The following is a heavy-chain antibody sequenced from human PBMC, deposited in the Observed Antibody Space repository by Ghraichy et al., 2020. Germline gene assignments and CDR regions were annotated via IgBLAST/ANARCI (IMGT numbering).Heavy chain of an antibody. CDR2: IYHSGST. CDR3: ARSYCSGGSCETYYFDY. D-gene: IGHD2-15*01. CDR1: GGSISSGGYS. Sequence: SETLSLTCAVSGGSISSGGYSWSWIRQPPGKGLEWIGYIYHSGSTYYNPSLKSRVTISVDRSKNQFSLKLSSVTAADTAVYYCARSYCSGGSCETYYFDYWGQGTLVTVSS. J-gene: IGHJ4*02. V-gene: IGHV4-30-2*01.